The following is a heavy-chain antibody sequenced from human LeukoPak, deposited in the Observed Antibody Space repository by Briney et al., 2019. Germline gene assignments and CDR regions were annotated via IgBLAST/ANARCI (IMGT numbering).Heavy chain of an antibody. CDR2: VYYSGST. J-gene: IGHJ6*03. Sequence: PSETLSLTCTVSGGSISSYYWSWIRQPPGKGLEWIGYVYYSGSTNYNPSLKSRVTISVDTSKNQFSLKLSSVTATDTAVYYCARYVEEAFLYHYYYYMDVWGKGTTVTISS. CDR3: ARYVEEAFLYHYYYYMDV. D-gene: IGHD1-1*01. CDR1: GGSISSYY. V-gene: IGHV4-59*08.